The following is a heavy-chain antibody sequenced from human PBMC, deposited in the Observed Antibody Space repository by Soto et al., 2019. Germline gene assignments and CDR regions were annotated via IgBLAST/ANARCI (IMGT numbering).Heavy chain of an antibody. CDR1: GGSISSYY. J-gene: IGHJ4*02. D-gene: IGHD3-22*01. Sequence: QVQLQESGPGLVKPSETLSLTCTVSGGSISSYYWSCIRQPPGKGLEWSGYIYYSGSTNYNPSLKSRVTISVDTSKNQFSLKLSSVTAEDTAVYYSARGGYYYDSSGYYMGYYFDYWGQGTLVTVSS. CDR2: IYYSGST. V-gene: IGHV4-59*01. CDR3: ARGGYYYDSSGYYMGYYFDY.